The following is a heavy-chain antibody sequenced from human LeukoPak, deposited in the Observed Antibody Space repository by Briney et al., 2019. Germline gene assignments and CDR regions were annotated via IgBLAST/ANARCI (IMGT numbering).Heavy chain of an antibody. Sequence: GGSLRLSCAASGFTVRSNYMSWVRQAPGKGLEWVANINQGGSEKYYVDSVKGRFTISRDNAKNSLYLEMNSLRAEDTAVYYCLRENHDSGWSFDYWGQGTLVTVSS. D-gene: IGHD3-22*01. CDR3: LRENHDSGWSFDY. CDR1: GFTVRSNY. V-gene: IGHV3-7*01. CDR2: INQGGSEK. J-gene: IGHJ4*02.